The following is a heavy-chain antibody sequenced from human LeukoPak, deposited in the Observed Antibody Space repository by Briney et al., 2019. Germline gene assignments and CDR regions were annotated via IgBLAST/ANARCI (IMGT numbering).Heavy chain of an antibody. J-gene: IGHJ6*03. D-gene: IGHD5-18*01. CDR1: GYTFTSYD. CDR2: MNPNSGNT. Sequence: ASVKVSCKASGYTFTSYDINWVRQATGQGLEWMGWMNPNSGNTGYAQKFQGRVTMTRNTSISTAYMELSSLRSEDTAVYYCARGALMRGGYSYGYYYYYMDVWGKGTTVTISS. CDR3: ARGALMRGGYSYGYYYYYMDV. V-gene: IGHV1-8*01.